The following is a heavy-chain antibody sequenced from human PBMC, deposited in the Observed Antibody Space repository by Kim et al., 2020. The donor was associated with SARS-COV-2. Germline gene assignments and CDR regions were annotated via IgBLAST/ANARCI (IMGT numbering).Heavy chain of an antibody. D-gene: IGHD3-9*01. CDR1: GFTFSSYE. V-gene: IGHV3-48*03. Sequence: GGSLRLSCAASGFTFSSYEMNWVRQAPGKGLEWVSYISSSGSTIYYADSVKGRFTISRDNAKNSLYLQMNSLRAEDTAVYYCARAYRAPRYYYFDYWGQGTLVTVSS. CDR2: ISSSGSTI. J-gene: IGHJ4*02. CDR3: ARAYRAPRYYYFDY.